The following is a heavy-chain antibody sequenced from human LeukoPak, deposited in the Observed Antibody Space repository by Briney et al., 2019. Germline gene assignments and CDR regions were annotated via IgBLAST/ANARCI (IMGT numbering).Heavy chain of an antibody. V-gene: IGHV3-74*01. CDR1: GFTFRSYW. CDR2: ISPDGTSK. Sequence: GGSLRLSCAASGFTFRSYWMHWVRQAPGKGLVWVSRISPDGTSKSYADSVKGRFTISRDNANNSLYLQMNSLKAEDTAVYYCARGARWGYYFDYWGQGNLVTVSS. D-gene: IGHD4-23*01. J-gene: IGHJ4*02. CDR3: ARGARWGYYFDY.